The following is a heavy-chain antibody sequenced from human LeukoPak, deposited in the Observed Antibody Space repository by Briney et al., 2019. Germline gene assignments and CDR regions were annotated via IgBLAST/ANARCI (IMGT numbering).Heavy chain of an antibody. CDR3: ARQRQYNWNDVIYYGMDV. V-gene: IGHV4-39*01. J-gene: IGHJ6*02. Sequence: PSETLSLTCTVSGGSISSSSYYWGWIRQPPGKGLEWIGSIYYSGSTYYNPSLKSRVTISVDTSKNQFSLKLSSVTAADTAVYYCARQRQYNWNDVIYYGMDVWGQGTTVTVSS. D-gene: IGHD1-1*01. CDR1: GGSISSSSYY. CDR2: IYYSGST.